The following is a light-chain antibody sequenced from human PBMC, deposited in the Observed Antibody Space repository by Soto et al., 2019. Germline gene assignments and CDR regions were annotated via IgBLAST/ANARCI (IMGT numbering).Light chain of an antibody. J-gene: IGLJ2*01. CDR1: SSDVGGYNY. V-gene: IGLV2-8*01. Sequence: QSVLTQRPSASGSPGQSVTISCTGTSSDVGGYNYVSWYQQHPGKAPKLMIYEVNKRPSGVPDRFSGSKSGNTASLTVSGIQAEDEADYYCSSYAGDNKYVLFGGGTKLTV. CDR3: SSYAGDNKYVL. CDR2: EVN.